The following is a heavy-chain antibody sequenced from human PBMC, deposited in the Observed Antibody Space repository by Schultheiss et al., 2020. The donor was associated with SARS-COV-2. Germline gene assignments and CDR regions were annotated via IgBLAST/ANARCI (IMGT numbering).Heavy chain of an antibody. Sequence: GGSLRLSCAASGFTVRSNYMSWVRQAPGKGLEWVGRIKSKTDGGTIDYAAPVKGRFTISRDDSKNSLYLQMNSLKTEDTAVYYCARAQQRPLYSGSYSDYWGQGTLVTVSS. CDR2: IKSKTDGGTI. CDR1: GFTVRSNY. CDR3: ARAQQRPLYSGSYSDY. V-gene: IGHV3-15*01. J-gene: IGHJ4*02. D-gene: IGHD1-26*01.